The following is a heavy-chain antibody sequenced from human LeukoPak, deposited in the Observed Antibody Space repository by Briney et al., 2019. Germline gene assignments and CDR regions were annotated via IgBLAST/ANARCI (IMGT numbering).Heavy chain of an antibody. CDR3: ERDRRCSGGSCYYRPYYFDY. D-gene: IGHD2-15*01. J-gene: IGHJ4*02. V-gene: IGHV4-59*01. Sequence: SETLSLTCTVSGGSLSSYYWSWIRQPPGKGLEWIGYIYYSGSTNYKPSLKSRVTISVDTSKNQFSLKLSSVTATDTAVYYCERDRRCSGGSCYYRPYYFDYWGQGTLVTVSS. CDR2: IYYSGST. CDR1: GGSLSSYY.